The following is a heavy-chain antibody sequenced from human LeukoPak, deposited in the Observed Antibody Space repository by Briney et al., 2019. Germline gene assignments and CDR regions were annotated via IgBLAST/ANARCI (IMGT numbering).Heavy chain of an antibody. Sequence: ASVKVSCKASGYTFTGYYMHWVRQAPGQGLEWMGCIKPNSGGTNYAQKFQGRVTMTRDTSISTAYMELSRLRSDDTAVYYCARDRTRTGYSSGWYHDYWGQGTLVTVSS. CDR1: GYTFTGYY. D-gene: IGHD6-19*01. J-gene: IGHJ4*02. V-gene: IGHV1-2*02. CDR2: IKPNSGGT. CDR3: ARDRTRTGYSSGWYHDY.